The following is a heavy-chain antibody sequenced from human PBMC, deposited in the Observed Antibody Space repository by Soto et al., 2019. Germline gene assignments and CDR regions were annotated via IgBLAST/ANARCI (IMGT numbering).Heavy chain of an antibody. CDR3: ARDIVVVVATNYYYYGMDV. CDR1: GGSFSGYY. Sequence: SETLSLTCAVYGGSFSGYYWSWIRQPPWKGLEWIGEINHSGSTNYNPSLKSRVTISVDTSKNQFSLKLSSVTAADTAVYYCARDIVVVVATNYYYYGMDVWGQGTTVTVSS. V-gene: IGHV4-34*01. J-gene: IGHJ6*02. CDR2: INHSGST. D-gene: IGHD2-15*01.